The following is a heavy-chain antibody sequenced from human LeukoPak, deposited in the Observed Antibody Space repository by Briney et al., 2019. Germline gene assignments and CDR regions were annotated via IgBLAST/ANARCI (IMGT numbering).Heavy chain of an antibody. V-gene: IGHV1-18*01. D-gene: IGHD3-10*01. J-gene: IGHJ6*03. Sequence: ASVKVSCKASGYTFTSYGISWVRQAPGQGLEWMGWISAYNGNTNYAQKLQGRVTMTTDTSTSTAYMELSSLRSEDTAVYYCAGGSITMVRGPASRYMDVWGKGTTVTISS. CDR3: AGGSITMVRGPASRYMDV. CDR1: GYTFTSYG. CDR2: ISAYNGNT.